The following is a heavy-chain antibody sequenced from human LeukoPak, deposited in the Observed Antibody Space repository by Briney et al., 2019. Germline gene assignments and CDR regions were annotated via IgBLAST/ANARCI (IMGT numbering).Heavy chain of an antibody. CDR3: AGRGRRYFRD. V-gene: IGHV4-59*08. CDR2: LYDSGNT. CDR1: GASISSDY. J-gene: IGHJ1*01. Sequence: PSETLSLTCIVSGASISSDYWSWIRQPPGKGLEWIGYLYDSGNTDYNPSLKSRVSISMNTSKNQFSLNLTSVTDADTAVYYCAGRGRRYFRDWGQGTLVTVSS.